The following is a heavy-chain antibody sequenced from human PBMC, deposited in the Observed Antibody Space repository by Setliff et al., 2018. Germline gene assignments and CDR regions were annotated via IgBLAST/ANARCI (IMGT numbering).Heavy chain of an antibody. V-gene: IGHV7-4-1*02. Sequence: ASVKVSCKASGYTFSSYAMNWVRQAPGQGLEWMGWINTNTGNPTYAQGFTGRFVFSLDNSVSTTYLQISSLKAEDTAVYYCARGEYTSLPSGVYYHMDVCGKGTTVTVSS. CDR2: INTNTGNP. J-gene: IGHJ6*03. CDR3: ARGEYTSLPSGVYYHMDV. D-gene: IGHD6-6*01. CDR1: GYTFSSYA.